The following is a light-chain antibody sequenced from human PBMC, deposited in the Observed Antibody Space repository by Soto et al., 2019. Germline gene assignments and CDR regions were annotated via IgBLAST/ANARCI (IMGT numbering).Light chain of an antibody. V-gene: IGKV3-20*01. CDR1: QNVGRDY. CDR2: NAF. J-gene: IGKJ4*01. Sequence: EIELTQSPGTLSLSPGESATLSCRASQNVGRDYLSWFQQKPGQPPRLLVYNAFTKATGIPDRFSGSGSGADFTLTISTLEPEDFAVYYCHQHAISPLTFGGGTRVEI. CDR3: HQHAISPLT.